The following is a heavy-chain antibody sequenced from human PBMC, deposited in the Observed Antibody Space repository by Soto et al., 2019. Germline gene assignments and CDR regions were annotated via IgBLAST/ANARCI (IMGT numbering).Heavy chain of an antibody. CDR3: AKELASKYYYDSSGYSVDY. D-gene: IGHD3-22*01. CDR2: ISYDGSNK. J-gene: IGHJ4*02. CDR1: GFTFSSYG. V-gene: IGHV3-30*18. Sequence: GGSLRLSCAASGFTFSSYGMHWVRQAPGKGLEWVAVISYDGSNKYYADSVKGRFTISRDNSKNTLYLQMNSLRAEDTAVYYCAKELASKYYYDSSGYSVDYWGQGT.